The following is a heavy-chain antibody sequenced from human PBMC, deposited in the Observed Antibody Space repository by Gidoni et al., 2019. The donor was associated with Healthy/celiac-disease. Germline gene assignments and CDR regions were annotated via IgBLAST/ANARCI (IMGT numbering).Heavy chain of an antibody. CDR2: IKSKTDGGTT. CDR3: TTVVGYYYYYMDV. V-gene: IGHV3-15*01. D-gene: IGHD2-15*01. Sequence: EVQLVESGGGLVKPGGSLRLSCAASGFTFSNAWMSWVRQAPGKGLEWVGRIKSKTDGGTTDYAAPVKGRFTISRDDSKNTLYLQMNSLKTEDTAVYYCTTVVGYYYYYMDVWGKGTTVTVSS. J-gene: IGHJ6*03. CDR1: GFTFSNAW.